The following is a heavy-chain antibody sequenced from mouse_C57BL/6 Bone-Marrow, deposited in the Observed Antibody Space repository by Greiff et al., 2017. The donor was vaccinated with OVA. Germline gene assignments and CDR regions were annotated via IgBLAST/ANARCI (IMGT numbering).Heavy chain of an antibody. CDR3: AREGYYGIYFDY. D-gene: IGHD1-1*01. J-gene: IGHJ2*01. V-gene: IGHV5-4*01. Sequence: EVKLMDSGGGLVKPGGSLKLSCAASGFTFSSYAMSWVRQTPEKRLEWVATISDGGSYTYYPDNVKGRFTISRDNAKNNLYLQMSHLKSEDTAMYYCAREGYYGIYFDYWGQGTTLTVSS. CDR1: GFTFSSYA. CDR2: ISDGGSYT.